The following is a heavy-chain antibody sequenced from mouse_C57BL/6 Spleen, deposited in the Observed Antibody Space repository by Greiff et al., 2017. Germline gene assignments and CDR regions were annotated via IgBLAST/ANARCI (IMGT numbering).Heavy chain of an antibody. J-gene: IGHJ3*01. D-gene: IGHD4-1*01. Sequence: VQLKESGGGLVKPGGSLKLSCAASGFTFSDYGMHWVRQAPEKGLEWVAYISSGSSTIYYADTVKGRFTISRDNAKNTLCLQMTSLRSEDTAMYYCASRTGTSTWVAYWGQGTLVTVSA. V-gene: IGHV5-17*01. CDR1: GFTFSDYG. CDR2: ISSGSSTI. CDR3: ASRTGTSTWVAY.